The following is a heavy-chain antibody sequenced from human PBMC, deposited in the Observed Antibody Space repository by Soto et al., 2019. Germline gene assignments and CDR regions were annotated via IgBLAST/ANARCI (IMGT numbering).Heavy chain of an antibody. CDR2: ISYDGSRK. V-gene: IGHV3-30-3*01. D-gene: IGHD1-26*01. J-gene: IGHJ6*02. Sequence: DLVESGGGVVQPGSSLRLYCAASEFTFRIFAMHWLRQSPGKGLEWAAVISYDGSRKADSVKGRFTVSRDNSWNTLYLQMNSLRAEDTAIYYCARGDREDIEEVVGVRPGEDSMDVWGQGTTVTVSS. CDR3: ARGDREDIEEVVGVRPGEDSMDV. CDR1: EFTFRIFA.